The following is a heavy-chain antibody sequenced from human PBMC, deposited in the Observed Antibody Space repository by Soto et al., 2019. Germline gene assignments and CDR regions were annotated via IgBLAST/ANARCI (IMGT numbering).Heavy chain of an antibody. CDR1: GYTFTSYD. Sequence: ASVKVSCKASGYTFTSYDIYWVRQATGQGLEWMGWMNPNTGNSGYAQKFQGRVTMTSDTSISTAHMELSGLRSEDTAVYYCARRAETNGWNGFGADKYYFDFWGQGTLVTVSS. D-gene: IGHD1-1*01. V-gene: IGHV1-8*01. CDR2: MNPNTGNS. J-gene: IGHJ4*02. CDR3: ARRAETNGWNGFGADKYYFDF.